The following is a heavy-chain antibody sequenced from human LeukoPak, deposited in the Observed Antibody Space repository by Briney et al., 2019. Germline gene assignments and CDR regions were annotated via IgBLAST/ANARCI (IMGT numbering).Heavy chain of an antibody. D-gene: IGHD3-10*01. J-gene: IGHJ5*02. V-gene: IGHV3-23*01. Sequence: GGSLRLSCAASGFTFTNYWMSWVRQAPGKGLEWVSAISGSGGSTYYADSVKGRFTISRDNSKNTLYLQMNSLRAEDTAEYYCAKDEQPRLLWFGETTRWFDPWGQGTLVTVSS. CDR2: ISGSGGST. CDR3: AKDEQPRLLWFGETTRWFDP. CDR1: GFTFTNYW.